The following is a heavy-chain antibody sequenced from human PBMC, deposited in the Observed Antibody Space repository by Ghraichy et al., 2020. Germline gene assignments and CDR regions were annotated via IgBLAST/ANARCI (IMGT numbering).Heavy chain of an antibody. Sequence: SETLSLTCTVSGVSISSHYWNWIRQPPGKGLEWIGYVRYSGSTDYNPSLKSRVTMSLDTSKSQFSLKLSFVTAADTAVYYCARAQWLAHVVFNLWCQGSMVTVSS. CDR1: GVSISSHY. D-gene: IGHD6-19*01. CDR2: VRYSGST. J-gene: IGHJ3*01. CDR3: ARAQWLAHVVFNL. V-gene: IGHV4-59*11.